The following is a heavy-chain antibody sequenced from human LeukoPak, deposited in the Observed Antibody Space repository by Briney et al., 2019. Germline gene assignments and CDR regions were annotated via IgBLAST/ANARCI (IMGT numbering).Heavy chain of an antibody. CDR3: APLGVTTWLDY. CDR1: VFTFRSYA. J-gene: IGHJ4*02. Sequence: VGSLRLSSAASVFTFRSYATRSVRDAPQGGLERVSDISGSGGSKYYADSVMGRFTISSDNSKNTLYLQMNSLRAEDTAVYYRAPLGVTTWLDYWGQGTLVTVSS. CDR2: ISGSGGSK. V-gene: IGHV3-23*01. D-gene: IGHD4-17*01.